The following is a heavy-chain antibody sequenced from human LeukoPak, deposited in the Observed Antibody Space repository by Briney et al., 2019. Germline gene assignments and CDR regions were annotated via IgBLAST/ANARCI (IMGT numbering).Heavy chain of an antibody. CDR3: AKDIAAAGTGWYFDL. CDR2: ISWNSGSI. Sequence: GGSLRLSCAASGFSFDDYAMHWVRQAPGKGLEWVAGISWNSGSIGYADSVKGRFTISRDNAKNSLYPQMNSLRAEDTALYYCAKDIAAAGTGWYFDLWGRDTLVTVSS. J-gene: IGHJ2*01. V-gene: IGHV3-9*01. D-gene: IGHD6-13*01. CDR1: GFSFDDYA.